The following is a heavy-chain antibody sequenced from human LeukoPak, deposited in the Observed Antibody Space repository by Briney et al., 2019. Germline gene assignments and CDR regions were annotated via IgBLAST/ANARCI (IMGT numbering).Heavy chain of an antibody. J-gene: IGHJ5*02. Sequence: GGSLRLSCTASGFTFSSYWMSWVRQAPGKGLEWVANIKQDGSAKYYVDSVKDRFTISRDNAKNSLYLQMNSLRAEDTAVYYCAQECVXSSGYYYVPNWFDPWGQGTLVTVSS. V-gene: IGHV3-7*01. CDR1: GFTFSSYW. CDR3: AQECVXSSGYYYVPNWFDP. D-gene: IGHD3-22*01. CDR2: IKQDGSAK.